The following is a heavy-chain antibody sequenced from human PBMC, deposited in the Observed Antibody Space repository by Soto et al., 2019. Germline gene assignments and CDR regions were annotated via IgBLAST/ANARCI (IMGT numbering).Heavy chain of an antibody. CDR1: GCTLTSYC. CDR3: AKYLSGYCWGGSCYSSYYYGMDV. Sequence: GGSMKVCCKASGCTLTSYCMHWVRQAPGQRLEWMGKIKPSGGSTSYAEKVQGRVTMTRDTSTSTVYMEMSSLRSEDTAVYYCAKYLSGYCWGGSCYSSYYYGMDVWGQGTTVTVSS. CDR2: IKPSGGST. V-gene: IGHV1-46*04. J-gene: IGHJ6*02. D-gene: IGHD2-15*01.